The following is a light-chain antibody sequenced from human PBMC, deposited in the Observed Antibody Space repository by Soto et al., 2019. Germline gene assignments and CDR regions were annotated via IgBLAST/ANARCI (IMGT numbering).Light chain of an antibody. V-gene: IGLV6-57*02. Sequence: NFMLTQPHSVSESPGKTVTISCTGSGDSIASNYVQWYQQRPGSAPTTVIYEDNQRPSVVPDRFSGSIDSSSNSASLTISGLKTEAEADYYCQSYDTTTHEAVFGGGTQLTVL. CDR2: EDN. CDR1: GDSIASNY. CDR3: QSYDTTTHEAV. J-gene: IGLJ7*01.